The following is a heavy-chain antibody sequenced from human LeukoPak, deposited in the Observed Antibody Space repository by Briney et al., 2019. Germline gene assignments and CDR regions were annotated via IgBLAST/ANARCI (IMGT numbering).Heavy chain of an antibody. Sequence: PGGPLGPPLEAPGFTVGKNSRGGVPRAPARGLGGVPVISYDGSNKYYADSVKGRFTISRGNSKNTLYLQMNSLRAEDTAVYYCARLDWYSSLPGADYWGQGTLVTVSS. CDR3: ARLDWYSSLPGADY. J-gene: IGHJ4*02. CDR1: GFTVGKNS. D-gene: IGHD6-13*01. V-gene: IGHV3-30*04. CDR2: ISYDGSNK.